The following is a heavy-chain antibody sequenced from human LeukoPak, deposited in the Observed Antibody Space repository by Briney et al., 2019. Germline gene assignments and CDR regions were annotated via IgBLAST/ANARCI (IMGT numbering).Heavy chain of an antibody. J-gene: IGHJ1*01. CDR1: GFTFSNSW. CDR3: ARDPRYDNFQH. V-gene: IGHV3-7*01. CDR2: MNQDGSQK. Sequence: GGSLRLSCAASGFTFSNSWMNWVRQAPGKGLEWVANMNQDGSQKDYLDSVKGRFTISRDNTKNSLYLQMNSLRAEDTAVYYCARDPRYDNFQHWGQGTLVTVSS. D-gene: IGHD3-22*01.